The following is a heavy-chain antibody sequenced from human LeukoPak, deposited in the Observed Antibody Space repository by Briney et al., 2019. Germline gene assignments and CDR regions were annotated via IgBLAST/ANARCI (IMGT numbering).Heavy chain of an antibody. CDR3: AKLGSEKMAFDL. D-gene: IGHD3-10*01. J-gene: IGHJ4*02. CDR2: IRYDGSHK. CDR1: GFTFSGYG. Sequence: GGSLRLSCAASGFTFSGYGMHWVRQAPGKGLEWVTFIRYDGSHKYYADSVKGRFSVSRDNSNNTLYLQMNSLRVEDSAVYYCAKLGSEKMAFDLWGQGTLVTVCS. V-gene: IGHV3-30*02.